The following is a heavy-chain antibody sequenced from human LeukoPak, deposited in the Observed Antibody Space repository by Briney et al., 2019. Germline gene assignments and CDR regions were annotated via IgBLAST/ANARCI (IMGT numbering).Heavy chain of an antibody. J-gene: IGHJ4*02. Sequence: GGSLRLSCTASGFTFRSYAMHWVRQAPGKGLEWVAFISDGGREKYYTDSVKGRFTISRDNSKNSLYLQMNSLRADDTAIYFCARGYYFDSTGYFQYYFDYWGQGTLVTVSS. D-gene: IGHD3-22*01. CDR2: ISDGGREK. V-gene: IGHV3-30*14. CDR1: GFTFRSYA. CDR3: ARGYYFDSTGYFQYYFDY.